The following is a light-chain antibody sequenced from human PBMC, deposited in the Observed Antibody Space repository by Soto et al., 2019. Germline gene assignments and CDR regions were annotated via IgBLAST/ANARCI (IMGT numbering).Light chain of an antibody. CDR1: SSDIGAYNH. J-gene: IGLJ1*01. CDR3: ISYTVSRSYV. CDR2: SVS. Sequence: QSVLTQPASVSGSPGQSITISCSGSSSDIGAYNHVAWFQQFPGKTPNLVIYSVSDRPSGVSYRFSGSKSGNTASLTISGLQADDEADYYCISYTVSRSYVFGTGTKLTVL. V-gene: IGLV2-14*01.